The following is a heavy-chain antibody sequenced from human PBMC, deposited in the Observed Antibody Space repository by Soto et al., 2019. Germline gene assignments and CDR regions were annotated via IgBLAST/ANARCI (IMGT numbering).Heavy chain of an antibody. Sequence: SETLSLTCSVSGASISSFNWNWVRQPAGKGPEWVGRLNIAGTINYNPSLKSRITMSMDTSKNQISLHLRSVTAADTAIYYCARDRGEYTSSWFWYFSHWGHGTLVTVS. V-gene: IGHV4-4*07. CDR3: ARDRGEYTSSWFWYFSH. CDR1: GASISSFN. D-gene: IGHD6-13*01. J-gene: IGHJ2*01. CDR2: LNIAGTI.